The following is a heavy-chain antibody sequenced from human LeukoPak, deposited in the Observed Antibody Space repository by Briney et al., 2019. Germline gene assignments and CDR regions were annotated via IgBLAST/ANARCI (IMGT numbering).Heavy chain of an antibody. CDR1: GGSISSYY. CDR3: ARAYSSSPMGYFDY. V-gene: IGHV4-59*08. Sequence: SETLSLTCTVSGGSISSYYWSWIRQPPGKGLEWIGYIYYSGSTNYNPSLKSRVTISVDTSKTQFSLKLSSVPAADTAVYYCARAYSSSPMGYFDYWGQGTLVTVSS. D-gene: IGHD6-6*01. CDR2: IYYSGST. J-gene: IGHJ4*02.